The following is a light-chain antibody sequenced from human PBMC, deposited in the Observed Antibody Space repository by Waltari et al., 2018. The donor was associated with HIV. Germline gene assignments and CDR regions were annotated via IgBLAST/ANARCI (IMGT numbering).Light chain of an antibody. J-gene: IGLJ2*01. Sequence: SYELTQPPSVSVSPGQTASITCSGEKLGEQYACWYQQKPGQSPVVVIYQDRKRPSGIPERISGSNSGNTATLTINGTQAMDEADYYCQAWDSSTVIFGGGTRLTVL. CDR2: QDR. V-gene: IGLV3-1*01. CDR1: KLGEQY. CDR3: QAWDSSTVI.